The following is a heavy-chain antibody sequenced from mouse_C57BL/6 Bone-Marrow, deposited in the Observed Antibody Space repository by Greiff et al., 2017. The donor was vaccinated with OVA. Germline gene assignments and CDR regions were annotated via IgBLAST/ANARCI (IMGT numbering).Heavy chain of an antibody. V-gene: IGHV1-64*01. CDR1: GYTFTSYW. Sequence: QVQLQQPGAELVKPGASVKLSCKASGYTFTSYWMHWVKQRPGQGLEWIGMIHPNSGSTNYNEKFKSKATLTVDKSSSTAYMQLSSLTSEDSAVYYCARDPITTVVAPDYWGQGTTLTVSS. D-gene: IGHD1-1*01. CDR3: ARDPITTVVAPDY. J-gene: IGHJ2*01. CDR2: IHPNSGST.